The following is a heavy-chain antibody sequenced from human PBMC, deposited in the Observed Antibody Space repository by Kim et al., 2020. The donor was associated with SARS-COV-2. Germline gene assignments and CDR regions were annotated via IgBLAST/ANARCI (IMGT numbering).Heavy chain of an antibody. D-gene: IGHD3-3*01. CDR3: ASTYYDFWSGYYTGDY. V-gene: IGHV4-34*01. Sequence: SLKSRVTISVDTSKNQFSLKLSSVTGADTAVYYCASTYYDFWSGYYTGDYWGQGTLVTVSS. J-gene: IGHJ4*02.